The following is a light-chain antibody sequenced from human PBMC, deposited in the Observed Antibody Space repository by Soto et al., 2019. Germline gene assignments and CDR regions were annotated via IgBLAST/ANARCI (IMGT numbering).Light chain of an antibody. CDR2: EVS. CDR3: RSYTSSTTPL. V-gene: IGLV2-14*01. J-gene: IGLJ2*01. Sequence: QSALTQPASVSGSPGQSITISCTGTSSDVGGYKYVSWYQQHPGKAPKLLIYEVSNRPSGVSNRFSGSKSGNTASLTISGLQAEDEADYYCRSYTSSTTPLFGGGTKVTVL. CDR1: SSDVGGYKY.